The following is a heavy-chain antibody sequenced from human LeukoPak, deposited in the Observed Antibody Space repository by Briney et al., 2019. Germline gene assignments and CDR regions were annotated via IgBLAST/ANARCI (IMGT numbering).Heavy chain of an antibody. CDR1: GGSFSGYY. J-gene: IGHJ6*02. CDR3: ARGDYSYGLPTNYYYYYGMDV. D-gene: IGHD5-18*01. V-gene: IGHV4-34*01. Sequence: ASETLSLTCAVYGGSFSGYYWSWIRQPPGKGLEWIGEINHSGSTNYNPSLKGRVTISVDTSKNQFSLKLSSVTAADTAVYYCARGDYSYGLPTNYYYYYGMDVWGQGTTVTVSS. CDR2: INHSGST.